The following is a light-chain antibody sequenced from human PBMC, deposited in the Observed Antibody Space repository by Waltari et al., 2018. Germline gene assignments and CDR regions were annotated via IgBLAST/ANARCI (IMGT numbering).Light chain of an antibody. CDR3: MQGTHRPWT. J-gene: IGKJ1*01. CDR2: KVS. CDR1: QSLVSSDGNTY. Sequence: DVVMTQSPLSLAVTLGQPASISCRSSQSLVSSDGNTYFNWFQQRPGQFPRRLLYKVSNRDAGVPDRVSGSGSGTDFTLRISRVEAEDVGIYYCMQGTHRPWTFGQGTRVEIK. V-gene: IGKV2-30*01.